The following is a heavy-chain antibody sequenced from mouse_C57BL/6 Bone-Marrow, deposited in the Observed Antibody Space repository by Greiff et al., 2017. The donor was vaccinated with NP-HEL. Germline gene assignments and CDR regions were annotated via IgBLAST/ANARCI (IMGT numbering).Heavy chain of an antibody. V-gene: IGHV1-15*01. CDR1: GYTFTDYE. Sequence: QVHVKQSGAELVRPGASVTLSCKASGYTFTDYEMHWVKQTPVHGLEWIGAIDPETGGTAYNQKFKGKAILTADKSSSTAYMELRSLTSEDSAVYPIPSDYWGQGTTLTVSS. CDR2: IDPETGGT. J-gene: IGHJ2*01. CDR3: PSDY. D-gene: IGHD6-5*01.